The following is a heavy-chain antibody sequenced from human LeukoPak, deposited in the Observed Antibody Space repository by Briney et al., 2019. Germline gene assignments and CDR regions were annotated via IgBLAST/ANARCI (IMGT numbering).Heavy chain of an antibody. CDR3: ASQSYDILTGYYL. CDR2: IYSGGST. CDR1: GFTVSSNY. D-gene: IGHD3-9*01. J-gene: IGHJ4*02. Sequence: GGSLRLSCAASGFTVSSNYMSWVRQAPGKGLEWVSVIYSGGSTYYADSVKGRFTISRDNSKNTLYLQMHSLRAEDTAVYYCASQSYDILTGYYLWGQGTLVTVSS. V-gene: IGHV3-53*01.